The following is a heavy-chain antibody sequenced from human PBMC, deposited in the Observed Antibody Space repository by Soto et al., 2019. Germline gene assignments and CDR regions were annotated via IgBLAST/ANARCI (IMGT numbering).Heavy chain of an antibody. CDR1: GYTFTSYA. Sequence: ASVKVSCKASGYTFTSYAMHWVRQAPGQRLEWMGWINAGNGNTKYSQKFQGRVTITRDTSASTAYMELSSLRSEDTAVYYCARVGQEGSSWYPFDYWGQGTLVTVSS. CDR3: ARVGQEGSSWYPFDY. D-gene: IGHD6-13*01. CDR2: INAGNGNT. V-gene: IGHV1-3*01. J-gene: IGHJ4*02.